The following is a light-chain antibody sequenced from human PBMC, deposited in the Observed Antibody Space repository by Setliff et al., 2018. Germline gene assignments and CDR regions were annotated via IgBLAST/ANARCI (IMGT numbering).Light chain of an antibody. V-gene: IGLV1-44*01. Sequence: QSVLTQPPSASGTPGQRVTISCSGSSSNIGSNTVNWYQQLPGTAPKLLIYRNNQRPSGVPDRFSGSKSGTSASLAISGLQSEDEADYYCAAWDDSLNGPVFGTGTKGTVL. CDR2: RNN. CDR1: SSNIGSNT. J-gene: IGLJ1*01. CDR3: AAWDDSLNGPV.